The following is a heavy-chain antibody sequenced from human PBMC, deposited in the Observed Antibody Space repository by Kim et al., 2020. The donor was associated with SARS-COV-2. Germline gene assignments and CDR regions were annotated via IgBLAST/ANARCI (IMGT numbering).Heavy chain of an antibody. J-gene: IGHJ5*02. Sequence: GGSLRLSCAASGFTFSSYGMHWVRQAPGKGLEWVAVIWYDGSNKYYADSVKGRFTISRDNSKNTLYLQMNSLRAEDTAVYYCARGYYDFWSGYSYWFDPWGQGTLVTVSS. CDR1: GFTFSSYG. CDR3: ARGYYDFWSGYSYWFDP. V-gene: IGHV3-33*01. CDR2: IWYDGSNK. D-gene: IGHD3-3*01.